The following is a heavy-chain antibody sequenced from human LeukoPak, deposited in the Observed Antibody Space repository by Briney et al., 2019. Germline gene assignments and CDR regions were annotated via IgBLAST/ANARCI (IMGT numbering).Heavy chain of an antibody. CDR1: GGSFSGYY. J-gene: IGHJ4*02. Sequence: SETLSLTCAVYGGSFSGYYWSWIRQPPGKGLEWIGEINHSGSTNYNPSLKSRVTISVDTSKNQFSLKLSSVTAADTAVYYCARFDRGGSCYWGQGTLVTVSS. CDR3: ARFDRGGSCY. V-gene: IGHV4-34*01. CDR2: INHSGST. D-gene: IGHD2-15*01.